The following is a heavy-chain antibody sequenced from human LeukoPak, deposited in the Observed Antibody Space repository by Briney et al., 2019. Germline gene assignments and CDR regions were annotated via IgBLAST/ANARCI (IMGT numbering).Heavy chain of an antibody. CDR3: ARRYLGSGSLPGL. V-gene: IGHV1-2*06. D-gene: IGHD3-10*01. CDR1: GYTFTGYY. CDR2: INPNSGGT. J-gene: IGHJ4*02. Sequence: GASVKVSCKASGYTFTGYYMHWVRQAPGQGLEWMGRINPNSGGTNYAQKFQGRVTMTRDTSISTAYMELSRLRSGDTAVYYCARRYLGSGSLPGLWGQGTLVTVSS.